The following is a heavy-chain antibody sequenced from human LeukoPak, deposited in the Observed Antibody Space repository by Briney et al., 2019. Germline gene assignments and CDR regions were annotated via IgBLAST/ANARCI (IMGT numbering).Heavy chain of an antibody. D-gene: IGHD3-3*01. V-gene: IGHV3-23*01. J-gene: IGHJ4*02. Sequence: GGSLRLSCAASGFTFSSYAMSWVRQAPGKGLEWVSAISGSGGSTYYADSVKGRFTISRDNSKNTLYLQTNSLRAEDTAVYYCANAGLNNYYDFWSGYAPRPPDYWGQGTLVTVSS. CDR1: GFTFSSYA. CDR2: ISGSGGST. CDR3: ANAGLNNYYDFWSGYAPRPPDY.